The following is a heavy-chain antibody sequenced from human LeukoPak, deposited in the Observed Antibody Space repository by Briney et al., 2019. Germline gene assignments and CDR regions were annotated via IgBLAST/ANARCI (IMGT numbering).Heavy chain of an antibody. J-gene: IGHJ3*02. V-gene: IGHV3-74*01. Sequence: GGSLRLSCAASGISFSGCWMHWVRQAPGKGLVWVSRINSDGSSTSYADSVKGRFTISRDNAKNTLYLQMNSLRAEDTAVYYCASGAVRTWFFDIWGQGPMVTVSS. D-gene: IGHD1-7*01. CDR1: GISFSGCW. CDR3: ASGAVRTWFFDI. CDR2: INSDGSST.